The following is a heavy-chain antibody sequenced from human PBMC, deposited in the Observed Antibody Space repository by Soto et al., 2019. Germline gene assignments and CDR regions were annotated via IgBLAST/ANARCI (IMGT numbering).Heavy chain of an antibody. CDR1: GGSISSYY. J-gene: IGHJ5*02. D-gene: IGHD6-19*01. V-gene: IGHV4-59*08. CDR3: ARHMGSGWYVMKGWFDP. CDR2: IYYSGST. Sequence: PSETLSLTCTVSGGSISSYYWSWIRQPPGKGLEWIGYIYYSGSTNYNPSLKSRVTISVDTSKNQFSLKLSSVTAADTAVYYCARHMGSGWYVMKGWFDPWGQGTLVTVS.